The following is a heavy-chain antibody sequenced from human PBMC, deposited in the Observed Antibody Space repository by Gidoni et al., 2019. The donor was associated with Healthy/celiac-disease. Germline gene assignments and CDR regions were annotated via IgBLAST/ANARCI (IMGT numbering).Heavy chain of an antibody. D-gene: IGHD2-2*02. V-gene: IGHV3-53*01. J-gene: IGHJ2*01. CDR1: GFTVSSNY. CDR2: IYSGGST. CDR3: ARDPGGCSSTSCYKGWYFDL. Sequence: EVQLVESGGGLIQPGGSLRLSCAAYGFTVSSNYMSWVRQAPGKGLEWVSVIYSGGSTYYADSVKGRFTISRDNSKNTLYLQMNSRRAEDTAVYYCARDPGGCSSTSCYKGWYFDLWGRGTLVTVSS.